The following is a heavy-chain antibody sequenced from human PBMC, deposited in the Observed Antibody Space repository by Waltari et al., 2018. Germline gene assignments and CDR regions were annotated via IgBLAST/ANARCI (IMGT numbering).Heavy chain of an antibody. D-gene: IGHD2-21*01. CDR2: INHSGST. Sequence: QVQLQQWGAGLLKPSETLSLTCAVSGGSFSGYYWSWSRQPPGKGLEWIGEINHSGSTNYNPSLKSRVTISVDTSKNQFSLKLSSVTAEDTAVYYCTRGPSVVVAGFDYWGQGTLVTVSS. CDR3: TRGPSVVVAGFDY. V-gene: IGHV4-34*01. J-gene: IGHJ4*02. CDR1: GGSFSGYY.